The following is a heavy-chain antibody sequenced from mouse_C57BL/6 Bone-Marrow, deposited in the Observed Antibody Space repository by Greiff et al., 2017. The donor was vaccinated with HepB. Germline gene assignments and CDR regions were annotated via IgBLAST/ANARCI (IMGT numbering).Heavy chain of an antibody. CDR2: IYPGNSDT. CDR3: TRGAGTVRYFDV. V-gene: IGHV1-5*01. D-gene: IGHD4-1*01. J-gene: IGHJ1*03. Sequence: EVQLQQSGTVLARPGASVKMSCKTSGYTFTSYWMHWVKQRPGQGLEWIGAIYPGNSDTSYNQKFKGKAKLTAVTSASTAYMELSSLTNEDSAVYYCTRGAGTVRYFDVWGTGTTVTVSS. CDR1: GYTFTSYW.